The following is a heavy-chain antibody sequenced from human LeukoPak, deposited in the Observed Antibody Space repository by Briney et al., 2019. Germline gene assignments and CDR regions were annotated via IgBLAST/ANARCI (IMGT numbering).Heavy chain of an antibody. J-gene: IGHJ4*02. V-gene: IGHV3-11*04. CDR1: GFIFSDYY. D-gene: IGHD6-19*01. CDR2: ISNSGNTI. Sequence: KSGGSLRLSCAASGFIFSDYYITWIRQSPGKGLEWVSYISNSGNTIKYADSVKGRFTVSRDNAKNSVFLLMNSLRAEDTAVYYCARPYSSGWYGDFDYWGQGTLVTVSS. CDR3: ARPYSSGWYGDFDY.